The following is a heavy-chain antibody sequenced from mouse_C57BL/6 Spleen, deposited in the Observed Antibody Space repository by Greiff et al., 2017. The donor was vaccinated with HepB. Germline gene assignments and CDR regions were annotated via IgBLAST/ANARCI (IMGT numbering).Heavy chain of an antibody. D-gene: IGHD2-10*02. CDR2: ISHGSGNT. CDR3: ARRGYSIYAMDY. V-gene: IGHV1-76*01. Sequence: QVQLQQSGAGLVKPGASVKLSCAASGFTFSDYYINWVRQSPGQRLEWIARISHGSGNTYYKETFKGRATMTTDKSSSTAYLQLSRLTSEDTAVYYCARRGYSIYAMDYWGQGTSVTVSS. J-gene: IGHJ4*01. CDR1: GFTFSDYY.